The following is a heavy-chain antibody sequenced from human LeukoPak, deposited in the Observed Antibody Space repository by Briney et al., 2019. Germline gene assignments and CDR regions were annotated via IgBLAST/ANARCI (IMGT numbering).Heavy chain of an antibody. J-gene: IGHJ3*02. CDR3: ARETLFGYCSGGSCYGDAIDI. D-gene: IGHD2-15*01. CDR2: IYYSGST. Sequence: SETLSLTCTVSGGSISSYYWSWIWQPPGKGLEWIGYIYYSGSTNYNPSLKSRVTISVDTSKNQFSLKLSSVTAADTAVYYCARETLFGYCSGGSCYGDAIDIWGQGTMVTVSS. V-gene: IGHV4-59*12. CDR1: GGSISSYY.